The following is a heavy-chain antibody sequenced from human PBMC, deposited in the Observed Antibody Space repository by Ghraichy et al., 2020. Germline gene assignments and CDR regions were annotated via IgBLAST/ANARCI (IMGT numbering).Heavy chain of an antibody. J-gene: IGHJ6*02. D-gene: IGHD2-21*01. CDR3: ARDNCGGDCYYYYYYGMDV. CDR2: IYYSGST. CDR1: GGSISSGGYY. V-gene: IGHV4-31*03. Sequence: SETLSLTCTVSGGSISSGGYYWSWIRQHPGKGLEWIGYIYYSGSTYYNPSLKSRVTISVDTSKNQFSLKLSSVTAADTAVYYCARDNCGGDCYYYYYYGMDVWGQGTTVTVSS.